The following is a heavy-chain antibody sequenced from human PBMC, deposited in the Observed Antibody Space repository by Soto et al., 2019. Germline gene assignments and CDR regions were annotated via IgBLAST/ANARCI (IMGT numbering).Heavy chain of an antibody. D-gene: IGHD2-15*01. CDR1: GYTLTGYF. CDR2: ISANNGGT. CDR3: ARGSPSLPSDY. Sequence: QVQLVQSGAEVKKPGASVRVSCKASGYTLTGYFMHWVRQAPGQGLEWMGWISANNGGTKYAQKFQGRVTMTRDTSISAAYMELSSLRSDDTAVYYCARGSPSLPSDYWGQGTLVSVSS. V-gene: IGHV1-2*02. J-gene: IGHJ4*02.